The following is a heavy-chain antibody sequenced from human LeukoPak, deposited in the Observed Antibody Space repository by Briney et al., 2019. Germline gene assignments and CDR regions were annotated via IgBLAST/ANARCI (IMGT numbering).Heavy chain of an antibody. CDR3: ARGSRWLQLGPFDY. D-gene: IGHD5-24*01. Sequence: GGSPRLSCAASGFTFSSYTMHWVRQAPGKGLEWVAVMSYDGSDNYYADSVKGRFTISRDNSRTTVCLQMNSLRAEDTAVYYCARGSRWLQLGPFDYWGQGTLVTVSS. CDR2: MSYDGSDN. CDR1: GFTFSSYT. V-gene: IGHV3-30*01. J-gene: IGHJ4*02.